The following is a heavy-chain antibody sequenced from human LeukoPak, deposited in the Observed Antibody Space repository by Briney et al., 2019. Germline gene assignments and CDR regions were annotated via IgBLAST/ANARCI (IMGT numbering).Heavy chain of an antibody. Sequence: GGSLRLSCVASGFTFSTYSMNWVRRAPGKGLEWVSYISDTGSPIYYADSVKGRFSISRDNARNTLYLQLNSLRAEDTAVYYCTRTVYSTTWERWFDPWGQGTLVTVSS. D-gene: IGHD6-13*01. V-gene: IGHV3-48*04. J-gene: IGHJ5*02. CDR3: TRTVYSTTWERWFDP. CDR2: ISDTGSPI. CDR1: GFTFSTYS.